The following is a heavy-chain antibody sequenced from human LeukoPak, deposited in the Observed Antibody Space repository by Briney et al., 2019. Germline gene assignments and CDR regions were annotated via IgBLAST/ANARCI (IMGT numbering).Heavy chain of an antibody. Sequence: KPSETLSLTCAVYGGSFSGYYWSWIRQPPGKGLEWIGEISHSGSTNYNPSLKSRVTISVDTSKNQFSLKLSSVTAADTAVYYCARGSDFDYWAAFDIWGQGTMVTVSS. D-gene: IGHD2-8*02. V-gene: IGHV4-34*01. J-gene: IGHJ3*02. CDR3: ARGSDFDYWAAFDI. CDR1: GGSFSGYY. CDR2: ISHSGST.